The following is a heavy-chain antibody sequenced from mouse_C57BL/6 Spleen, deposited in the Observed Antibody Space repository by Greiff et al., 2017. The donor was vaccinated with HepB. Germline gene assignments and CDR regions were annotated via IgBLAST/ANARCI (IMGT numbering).Heavy chain of an antibody. CDR1: GYTFTSYW. Sequence: QVQLQQPGAELVKPGASVKLSCKASGYTFTSYWMQWVKQRPGQGLEWIGEIDPSDSYTNYTQKFKGKATVTVDTSSSTAYLQLSSLTSEDSAVYDCARRWDFYAMDYWGQGTSVTVSS. D-gene: IGHD4-1*01. CDR2: IDPSDSYT. V-gene: IGHV1-50*01. J-gene: IGHJ4*01. CDR3: ARRWDFYAMDY.